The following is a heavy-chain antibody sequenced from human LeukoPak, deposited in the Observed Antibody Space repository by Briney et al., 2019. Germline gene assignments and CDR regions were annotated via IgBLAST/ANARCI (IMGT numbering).Heavy chain of an antibody. Sequence: GGSLRLSCAPVGFIFINDAMDWVRQAPGKGLEWVSAISGSGVNTYYEDSLKGRFTISRDNSKNTLYLQMNGLRAEDTAVYYCAKDYFAYGDNGPCHYWGQGALVTVSS. CDR2: ISGSGVNT. J-gene: IGHJ4*02. CDR3: AKDYFAYGDNGPCHY. V-gene: IGHV3-23*01. CDR1: GFIFINDA. D-gene: IGHD4/OR15-4a*01.